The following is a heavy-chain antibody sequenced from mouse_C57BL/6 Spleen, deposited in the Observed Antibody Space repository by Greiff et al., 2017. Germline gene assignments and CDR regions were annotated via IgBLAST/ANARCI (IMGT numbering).Heavy chain of an antibody. J-gene: IGHJ2*01. V-gene: IGHV1-69*01. D-gene: IGHD4-1*01. CDR1: GYTFTSYW. Sequence: QVQLQQPGAELVMPGASVKLSCKASGYTFTSYWMHWVKQRPGQGLEWIGEIDPSDSYTNYNQKFKGKSTLTVDKSSSTAYMQLSSLTSEDSAVYYCARLTGTSSLFDYWGQGTTLTVSS. CDR3: ARLTGTSSLFDY. CDR2: IDPSDSYT.